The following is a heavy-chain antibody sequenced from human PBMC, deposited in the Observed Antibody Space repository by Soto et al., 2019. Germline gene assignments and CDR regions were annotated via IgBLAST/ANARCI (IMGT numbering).Heavy chain of an antibody. CDR3: ARDLGYSYGRPLDS. J-gene: IGHJ4*02. CDR1: GFTFSDYV. Sequence: EVQLVESGGGLVQPGGSLRLSCAASGFTFSDYVMHWVRQVTGKGLEWVSGIGRTGDTYYTGSVRGRFTNSRENAKNSLYLQMNSLRAEDTALYYCARDLGYSYGRPLDSWGQGTLVTVSS. V-gene: IGHV3-13*01. CDR2: IGRTGDT. D-gene: IGHD5-18*01.